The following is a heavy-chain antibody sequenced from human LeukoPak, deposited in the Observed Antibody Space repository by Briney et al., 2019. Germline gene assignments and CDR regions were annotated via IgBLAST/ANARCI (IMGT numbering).Heavy chain of an antibody. CDR2: INPNSGGT. V-gene: IGHV1-2*02. CDR3: ARGQQWLEAFDY. J-gene: IGHJ4*02. CDR1: GYTFTGYY. D-gene: IGHD6-19*01. Sequence: GASVKVSCKASGYTFTGYYIHWVRQAPGQGLEWMGWINPNSGGTHYAQKFQGRVTMTRDTSINTAYMELSRLRFDDTGVYYCARGQQWLEAFDYWGLGTLVTVSS.